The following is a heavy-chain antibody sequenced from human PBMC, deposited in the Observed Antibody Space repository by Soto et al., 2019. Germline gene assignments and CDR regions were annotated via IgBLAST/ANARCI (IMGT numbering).Heavy chain of an antibody. CDR3: ARVQLYYDSSGQLDY. CDR1: GFPFSSYW. D-gene: IGHD3-22*01. V-gene: IGHV3-7*03. Sequence: EVQLVESGGGLVQPGGSLSLSCAASGFPFSSYWMSWVRQAPGKGLEWVANIKQDGREKYYVDSVKGRFTIPRDNAKNSLYLQMNSLRAEDTAVYYCARVQLYYDSSGQLDYWGQGTLVTVSS. CDR2: IKQDGREK. J-gene: IGHJ4*02.